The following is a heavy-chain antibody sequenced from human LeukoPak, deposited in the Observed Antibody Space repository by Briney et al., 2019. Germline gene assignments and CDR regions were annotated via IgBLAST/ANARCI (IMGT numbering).Heavy chain of an antibody. CDR2: IYYSGST. Sequence: SETLSLTCTVSGGSISSYYWSWIRQPPGKGLEWIGYIYYSGSTNYNPSLKSRVTISVDTSKNQFSLKLSSVTAADTAMYYCARETGNMALDYWGQGTLVTVSS. V-gene: IGHV4-59*01. J-gene: IGHJ4*02. CDR3: ARETGNMALDY. CDR1: GGSISSYY. D-gene: IGHD2/OR15-2a*01.